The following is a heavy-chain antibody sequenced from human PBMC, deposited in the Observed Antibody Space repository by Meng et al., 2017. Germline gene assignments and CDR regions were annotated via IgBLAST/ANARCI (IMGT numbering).Heavy chain of an antibody. CDR2: IYTSGST. CDR1: GGSISSGSYY. J-gene: IGHJ3*02. D-gene: IGHD3-9*01. Sequence: LRLSCTVSGGSISSGSYYWSWIRQPAGKGLEWIGRIYTSGSTNYNPSLKSRVTISVDTSKNQFSLKLSSVTAADTAVYYCARALIFYDILTGSGAFDIWGQGTMVT. CDR3: ARALIFYDILTGSGAFDI. V-gene: IGHV4-61*02.